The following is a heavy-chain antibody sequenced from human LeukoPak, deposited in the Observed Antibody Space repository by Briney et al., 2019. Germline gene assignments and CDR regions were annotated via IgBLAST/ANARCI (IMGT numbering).Heavy chain of an antibody. J-gene: IGHJ4*02. CDR1: GFTFSSCT. Sequence: GGSLRLSCSASGFTFSSCTMHWVRHAPGKGLEFVSAISSDGGSTYYADSVKGRFTISRDNSKNTLYLQMSSLRAEDTAVYYCVRKYYDILTGYYYFDYWGQGTLVTVSS. CDR2: ISSDGGST. V-gene: IGHV3-64D*06. CDR3: VRKYYDILTGYYYFDY. D-gene: IGHD3-9*01.